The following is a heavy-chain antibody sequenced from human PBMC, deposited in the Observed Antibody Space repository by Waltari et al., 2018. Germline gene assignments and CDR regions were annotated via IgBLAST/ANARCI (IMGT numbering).Heavy chain of an antibody. CDR3: ARDAVGKGNWFDP. CDR1: GFTFSNYY. V-gene: IGHV3-74*01. CDR2: SNSAGSSA. D-gene: IGHD7-27*01. J-gene: IGHJ5*02. Sequence: EVQLVESGGGLVQPGGSLRLSCAASGFTFSNYYMHWVRQAPGKVLVWVSRSNSAGSSATYADSVKGRFTISRDNANNTLYLQMNRLRAEDTAVYYCARDAVGKGNWFDPWGQGTLVTVSS.